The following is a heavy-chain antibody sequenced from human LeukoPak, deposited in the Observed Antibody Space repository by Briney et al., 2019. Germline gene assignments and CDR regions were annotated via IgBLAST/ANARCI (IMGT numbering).Heavy chain of an antibody. J-gene: IGHJ1*01. D-gene: IGHD6-19*01. Sequence: GESLKISCKGSGYSFTSYWISWVRQMPGKGLERMGRIDPSDSYTNYSPSFQGHVTISADKCISTAYLQWSSLKASDTAMYYCARHELIAVAGTMDFQHWGQGTLVTVSS. CDR3: ARHELIAVAGTMDFQH. CDR1: GYSFTSYW. V-gene: IGHV5-10-1*01. CDR2: IDPSDSYT.